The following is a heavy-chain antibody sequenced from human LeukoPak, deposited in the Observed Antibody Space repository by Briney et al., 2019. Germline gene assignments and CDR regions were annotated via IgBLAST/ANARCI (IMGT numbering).Heavy chain of an antibody. CDR2: IHYSGTT. CDR3: ARHRLATIRAPFDH. D-gene: IGHD5-12*01. J-gene: IGHJ4*02. Sequence: SGTLSLTCTVSGDSINTGDDYWGWIRQPPGRGLEWIGTIHYSGTTYYNPSLKSRVSISVETSKNHFSLKVTSVTAADTAVCFCARHRLATIRAPFDHWGQGALVTVSS. CDR1: GDSINTGDDY. V-gene: IGHV4-39*01.